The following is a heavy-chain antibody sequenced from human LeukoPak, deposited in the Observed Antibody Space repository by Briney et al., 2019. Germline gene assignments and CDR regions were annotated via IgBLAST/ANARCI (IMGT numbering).Heavy chain of an antibody. Sequence: GASVKVSCKASGYTFTGYYMHWVRQAPGQGLEWMGWINPNSGGTNYAQKFQGRVTMTRDTSISTAYMELSRLRSDDTAVYYCARDPSPYSSSWCLAYWGQGTLVTVSS. CDR1: GYTFTGYY. D-gene: IGHD6-13*01. CDR2: INPNSGGT. V-gene: IGHV1-2*02. J-gene: IGHJ4*02. CDR3: ARDPSPYSSSWCLAY.